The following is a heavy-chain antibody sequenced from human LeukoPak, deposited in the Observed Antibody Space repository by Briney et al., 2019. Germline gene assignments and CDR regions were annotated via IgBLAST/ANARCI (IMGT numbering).Heavy chain of an antibody. CDR2: IYHTRKT. D-gene: IGHD3-10*01. CDR1: IDSTKNYY. V-gene: IGHV4-59*12. CDR3: ARGNYGSGSYYVVDFDY. J-gene: IGHJ4*02. Sequence: SETLSLTCTVSIDSTKNYYWNWIPQPPGMGRVGIVYIYHTRKTKYQPSLKRRLHPSIDTSKNQFCLKLNYVTAADAAVYYCARGNYGSGSYYVVDFDYWGRGTLVTVSS.